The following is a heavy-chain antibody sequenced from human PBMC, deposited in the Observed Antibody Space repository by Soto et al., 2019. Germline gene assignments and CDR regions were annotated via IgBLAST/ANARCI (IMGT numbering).Heavy chain of an antibody. D-gene: IGHD2-15*01. CDR1: GFSISSGNY. Sequence: SETLSLTCAVSGFSISSGNYWGWIRKHPGKGLEWIGSVYHGGNTYYNPSLKGRVSISIDLSKNQFSLKLTSVTAADTDAYYCARARWYDAFNVWGQGTVVTVSS. J-gene: IGHJ3*01. V-gene: IGHV4-38-2*01. CDR3: ARARWYDAFNV. CDR2: VYHGGNT.